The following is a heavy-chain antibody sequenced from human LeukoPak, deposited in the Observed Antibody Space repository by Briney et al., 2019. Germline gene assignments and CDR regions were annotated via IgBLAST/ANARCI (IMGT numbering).Heavy chain of an antibody. D-gene: IGHD5-18*01. Sequence: SETLSLTCTVSGVSIINNDWSWIRQPPGKGLEWIGYIYYSGTTNYNPSLMSRVTVSVDTSKNQFSLKLTSVTAADTAVYYCARARYGYTYGHRFDYWGQGILVTVSS. V-gene: IGHV4-59*01. CDR3: ARARYGYTYGHRFDY. CDR1: GVSIINND. CDR2: IYYSGTT. J-gene: IGHJ4*02.